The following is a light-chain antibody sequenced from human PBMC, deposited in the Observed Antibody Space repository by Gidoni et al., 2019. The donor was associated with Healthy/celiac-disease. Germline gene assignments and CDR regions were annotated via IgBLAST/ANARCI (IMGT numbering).Light chain of an antibody. Sequence: EIQMTQSPSTLSASVGDRVTITCRASQSISSYLNWYQQKPGKAPKLLIYAASSLQSGVPSRFSGSGSGTDFTLTISSLQPEDFATYYCQQSYSTPGVFTFGPGTKVDIK. V-gene: IGKV1-39*01. CDR3: QQSYSTPGVFT. CDR2: AAS. J-gene: IGKJ3*01. CDR1: QSISSY.